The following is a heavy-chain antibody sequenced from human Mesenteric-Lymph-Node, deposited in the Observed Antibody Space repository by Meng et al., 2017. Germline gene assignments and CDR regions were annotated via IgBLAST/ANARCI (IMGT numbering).Heavy chain of an antibody. V-gene: IGHV3-11*04. CDR3: ARDHGFLNWFDP. Sequence: QGPAVKSGGKLVKAGGSLGLSCAASGFTFSDYYMAWIRQPPGQGLEWVASISPTSGSLYYADSVKGRFSIARDNAKNSLSLQMGSLRVEDTAVYYCARDHGFLNWFDPWGQGTLVTVSS. J-gene: IGHJ5*02. CDR2: ISPTSGSL. D-gene: IGHD2/OR15-2a*01. CDR1: GFTFSDYY.